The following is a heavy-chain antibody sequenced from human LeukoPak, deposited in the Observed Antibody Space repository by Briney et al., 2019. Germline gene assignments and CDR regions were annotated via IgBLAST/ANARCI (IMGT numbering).Heavy chain of an antibody. D-gene: IGHD3-10*01. V-gene: IGHV4-39*07. CDR1: GASISSGSNY. CDR3: ARSDGYGLVGI. Sequence: SETLSLTCSVSGASISSGSNYWGWLRQPPGKTLEWIGSIYSSGSTYYNPSLKSRVIIIIDPPKSHFSLTLSSVTAADTAVYYCARSDGYGLVGIWGQGTMVTVSS. CDR2: IYSSGST. J-gene: IGHJ3*02.